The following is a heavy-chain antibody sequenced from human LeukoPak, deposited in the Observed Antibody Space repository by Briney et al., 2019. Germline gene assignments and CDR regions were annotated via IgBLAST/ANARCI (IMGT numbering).Heavy chain of an antibody. V-gene: IGHV1-69*06. Sequence: ASVKVSCKASGGTFSTYVISWVRQAPGQGLEWMGGIIPVFGTANYAEKFQDRVTITADKSTSTAYMELSRLRSDDTAVYYCARDTRMVRGVYDAFDIWGQGTMVTVSS. CDR3: ARDTRMVRGVYDAFDI. CDR1: GGTFSTYV. CDR2: IIPVFGTA. J-gene: IGHJ3*02. D-gene: IGHD3-10*01.